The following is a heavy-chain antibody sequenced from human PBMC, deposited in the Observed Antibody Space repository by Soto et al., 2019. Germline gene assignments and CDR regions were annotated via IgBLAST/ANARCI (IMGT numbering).Heavy chain of an antibody. CDR1: GFSLSNARMG. CDR3: AREVRRKIVLVVYYYGMDV. D-gene: IGHD2-2*01. CDR2: IFSNDEK. V-gene: IGHV2-26*01. J-gene: IGHJ6*02. Sequence: QVTLKESGPVLVKPTETLTLTCTVSGFSLSNARMGVSWIRQPPGKALEWLAHIFSNDEKSYSTSLKSRLTISTDTSKSQVVLTLTNIDPVDTATYYCAREVRRKIVLVVYYYGMDVWGQGTTVTVSS.